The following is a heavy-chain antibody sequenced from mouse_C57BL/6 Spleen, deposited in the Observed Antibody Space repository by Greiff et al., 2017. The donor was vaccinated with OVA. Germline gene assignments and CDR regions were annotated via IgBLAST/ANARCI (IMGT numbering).Heavy chain of an antibody. Sequence: VMLVESGPGLVAPSQSLSITCTVSGFSLTSYGVDWVRQSPGKGLEWLGVIWGVGSTNYNSALKSRLSISKDNSKSQVFLKMNSLQTDDTAMYYCARRNGGDGYDGYYAMDYWGQGTSVTVSS. V-gene: IGHV2-6*01. D-gene: IGHD2-2*01. CDR3: ARRNGGDGYDGYYAMDY. CDR1: GFSLTSYG. CDR2: IWGVGST. J-gene: IGHJ4*01.